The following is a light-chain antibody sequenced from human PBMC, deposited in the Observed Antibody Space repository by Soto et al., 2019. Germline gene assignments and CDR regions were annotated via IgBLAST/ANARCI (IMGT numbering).Light chain of an antibody. Sequence: QAVLXXXXSXSAXXXXXXXXXXXLSSXXSSYAIAWHQQQPEKGPRYLXXXXXDGSHSKGDGIPDRFSGSSXGXERYLTISSLQSEDEADYYCQTWGTGLNWVFGGGTKLTVL. J-gene: IGLJ3*02. CDR1: SXXSSYA. CDR2: XXXDGSH. CDR3: QTWGTGLNWV. V-gene: IGLV4-69*01.